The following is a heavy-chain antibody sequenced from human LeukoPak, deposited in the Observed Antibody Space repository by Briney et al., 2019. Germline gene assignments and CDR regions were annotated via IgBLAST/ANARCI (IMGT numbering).Heavy chain of an antibody. V-gene: IGHV3-30-3*01. CDR2: ISYDGSNK. CDR3: ARDRGWAFDI. Sequence: GGSLRLSCAASGFTFNSYAMHWVRQAPGKGLEWVAVISYDGSNKHYADSVKGRLTITRDNSKNTMYLQMNSLRIEDTAVYYCARDRGWAFDIWGQGTMVTVSS. J-gene: IGHJ3*02. CDR1: GFTFNSYA.